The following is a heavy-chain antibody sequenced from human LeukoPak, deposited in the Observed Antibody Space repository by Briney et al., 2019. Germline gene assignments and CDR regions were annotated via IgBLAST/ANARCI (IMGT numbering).Heavy chain of an antibody. CDR2: IYYSGNT. D-gene: IGHD6-6*01. J-gene: IGHJ6*03. V-gene: IGHV4-39*07. CDR3: ARDRKGSSSRGYYYYMDV. Sequence: SETLSLTCTVSGGSISSSSYYWAWIRQPPGKGLEWIGSIYYSGNTYYKSSLKSRVTIAVDTSKNQLSLKLNSVTAADTAVYYCARDRKGSSSRGYYYYMDVWGKGTTVTVSS. CDR1: GGSISSSSYY.